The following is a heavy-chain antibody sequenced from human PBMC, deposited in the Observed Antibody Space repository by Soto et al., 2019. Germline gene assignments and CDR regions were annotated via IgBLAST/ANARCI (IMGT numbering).Heavy chain of an antibody. V-gene: IGHV4-39*01. Sequence: SETLSLTCTVSGGSISSSSYYWGWIRQPPGKRLEWIGSIYYSGSTYYNPSLKSRVTISVDTSKNQFSLKLSSVTAADTAVYYCAKGDSYGPPYYFDYWGQGTLVTVSS. J-gene: IGHJ4*02. CDR3: AKGDSYGPPYYFDY. CDR2: IYYSGST. D-gene: IGHD5-18*01. CDR1: GGSISSSSYY.